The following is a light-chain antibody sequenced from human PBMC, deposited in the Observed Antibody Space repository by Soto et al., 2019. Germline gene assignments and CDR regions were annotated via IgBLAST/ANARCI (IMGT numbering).Light chain of an antibody. CDR3: QQYYSYPYT. CDR1: QGISSY. V-gene: IGKV1-8*01. Sequence: AIRMTQSPSSFSASTGDRVTITCRASQGISSYLAWYQQKPGKAPKLLIYAASTLQSGVPSRFSGSGSGTDFTLTISSLKSEDFATYYCQQYYSYPYTFGQGTKLEIK. CDR2: AAS. J-gene: IGKJ2*01.